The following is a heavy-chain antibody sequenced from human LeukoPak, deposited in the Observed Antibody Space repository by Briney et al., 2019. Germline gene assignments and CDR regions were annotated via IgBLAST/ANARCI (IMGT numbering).Heavy chain of an antibody. CDR1: GFTFSSYW. J-gene: IGHJ3*02. CDR3: TRDAGYSSSRTFDI. Sequence: GGSLRLSCAASGFTFSSYWMSWVRQAPGKGLEWVSSISSSSSYIYYADSVKGRFTISRDNAKNSLYLQMNSLRAEDTAVYYCTRDAGYSSSRTFDIWGQGTMVTVSS. CDR2: ISSSSSYI. D-gene: IGHD6-6*01. V-gene: IGHV3-21*01.